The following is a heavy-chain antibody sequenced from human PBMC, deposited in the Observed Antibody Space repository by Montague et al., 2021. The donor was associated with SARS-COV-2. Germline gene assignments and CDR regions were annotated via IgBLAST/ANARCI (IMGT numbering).Heavy chain of an antibody. CDR3: ARGIWFGELLTGYYYGMDV. CDR2: TYYRSKWYN. V-gene: IGHV6-1*01. J-gene: IGHJ6*02. D-gene: IGHD3-10*01. Sequence: CAISGDSVSSNSAAWNWIRQSPSRGLEWLGRTYYRSKWYNDYAVSVKSRITINPDTSKNQFSLQLNSVTPEDTAVYYCARGIWFGELLTGYYYGMDVWGRGTTVTVSS. CDR1: GDSVSSNSAA.